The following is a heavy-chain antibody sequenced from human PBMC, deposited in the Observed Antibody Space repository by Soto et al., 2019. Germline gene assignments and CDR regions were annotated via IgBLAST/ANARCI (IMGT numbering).Heavy chain of an antibody. D-gene: IGHD3-10*01. CDR3: AKETGYAGSGSPTLYGMDV. CDR2: ISGSGGST. CDR1: GFTFSSYA. J-gene: IGHJ6*02. V-gene: IGHV3-23*01. Sequence: GGSLRLSCAASGFTFSSYAMSWVRQAPGKGLEWVSAISGSGGSTYYADSGKGRFTISRDNSKNTLYLQMNSLRAEDTAVYYCAKETGYAGSGSPTLYGMDVWGQGTTVTVSS.